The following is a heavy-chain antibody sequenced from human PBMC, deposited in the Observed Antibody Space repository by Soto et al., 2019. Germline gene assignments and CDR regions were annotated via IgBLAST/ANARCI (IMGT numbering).Heavy chain of an antibody. CDR3: ARLATSSWFHGMDV. J-gene: IGHJ6*02. CDR1: GYSFSSNW. V-gene: IGHV5-51*01. Sequence: GESLKISCKGSGYSFSSNWIAWVRQMPGKGLEWMGIIYPADSDTRYSPSFQGQVTISVDKSISTAFLQWSSLKASDTAIYYCARLATSSWFHGMDVWGQGTKVTVSS. CDR2: IYPADSDT. D-gene: IGHD6-13*01.